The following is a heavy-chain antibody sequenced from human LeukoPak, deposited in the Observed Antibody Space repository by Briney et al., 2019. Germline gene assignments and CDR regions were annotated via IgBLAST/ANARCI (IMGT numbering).Heavy chain of an antibody. CDR2: ISTSGST. J-gene: IGHJ5*02. CDR1: GGSISSYF. D-gene: IGHD1-26*01. CDR3: ARDDRVWGGNNWFDP. V-gene: IGHV4-4*07. Sequence: PSETLSLTCAVSGGSISSYFWTWIRQPAGKGLEWIGRISTSGSTNYNPSLKSRGSMPLDTSKNQLSLKLSSVTAADTAVYYCARDDRVWGGNNWFDPWGQGTLVTVSS.